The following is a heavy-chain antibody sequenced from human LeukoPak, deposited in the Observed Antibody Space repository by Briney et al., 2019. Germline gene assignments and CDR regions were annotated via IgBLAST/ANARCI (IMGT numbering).Heavy chain of an antibody. CDR3: AREALRYFDWLWNGIDY. J-gene: IGHJ4*02. V-gene: IGHV1-18*01. CDR1: GYTFTSYG. D-gene: IGHD3-9*01. Sequence: ASVKVSCKASGYTFTSYGISWVRQAPGQGLEWIGWISAYNGNTNYAQKLQGRVTMTTDTSTSTAYMELRSLRSDDTAVYYCAREALRYFDWLWNGIDYWGQGTLVTVSS. CDR2: ISAYNGNT.